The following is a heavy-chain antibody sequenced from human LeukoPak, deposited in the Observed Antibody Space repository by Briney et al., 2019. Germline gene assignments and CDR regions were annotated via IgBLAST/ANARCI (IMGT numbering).Heavy chain of an antibody. D-gene: IGHD1-14*01. V-gene: IGHV3-30*04. CDR3: ARAPEDYFDY. CDR2: ISYDGSNK. J-gene: IGHJ4*02. CDR1: GFTFSSYA. Sequence: GRSLRLSCAASGFTFSSYAMHWVRQAPGKGLEWVAVISYDGSNKYYADSVKGRFTISRDSSKNTLYLQMNSLRAEDTAVYYCARAPEDYFDYWGQGTLVTVSS.